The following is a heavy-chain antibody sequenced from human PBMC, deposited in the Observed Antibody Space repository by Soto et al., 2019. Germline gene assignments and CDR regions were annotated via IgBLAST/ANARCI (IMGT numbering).Heavy chain of an antibody. J-gene: IGHJ6*02. V-gene: IGHV1-3*01. Sequence: ASVKVSCKASGYTFTSYAMPWVRQAPGQRLEWMGWINAGNGNTKYSQKFQGRVTITRDTSASTAYMELSSLRSEDTAVYYCASLKVTIFGVVTIRGTLLDVWGQGTTVTVSS. CDR2: INAGNGNT. CDR3: ASLKVTIFGVVTIRGTLLDV. CDR1: GYTFTSYA. D-gene: IGHD3-3*01.